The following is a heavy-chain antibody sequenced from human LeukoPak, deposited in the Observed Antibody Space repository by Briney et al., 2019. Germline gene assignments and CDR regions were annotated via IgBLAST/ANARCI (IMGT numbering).Heavy chain of an antibody. Sequence: GGSLRLSCAASGFTFSSYWMRWVRQAPGKGLVWVSRINSDGSSTSYADSVKGRFTISRDNAKNTLYLQMNSLRAEDTAVYYCARAGYSYALDYWGQGTLVTVSS. CDR1: GFTFSSYW. J-gene: IGHJ4*02. V-gene: IGHV3-74*01. CDR2: INSDGSST. CDR3: ARAGYSYALDY. D-gene: IGHD5-18*01.